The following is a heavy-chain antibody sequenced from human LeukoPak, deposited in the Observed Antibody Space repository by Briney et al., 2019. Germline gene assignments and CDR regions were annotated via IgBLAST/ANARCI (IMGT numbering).Heavy chain of an antibody. CDR3: ARLGLRIETHSIPDY. V-gene: IGHV4-59*08. CDR2: IHYSGST. Sequence: SETLSLTCTVSGGSLSGFYWSWVRQPPGKGLECIGYIHYSGSTNYVPSLKSRARISLDTYKNQFSLSLNSVTAADTHVYYCARLGLRIETHSIPDYWGLGTLVTVSS. J-gene: IGHJ4*02. CDR1: GGSLSGFY. D-gene: IGHD2-21*01.